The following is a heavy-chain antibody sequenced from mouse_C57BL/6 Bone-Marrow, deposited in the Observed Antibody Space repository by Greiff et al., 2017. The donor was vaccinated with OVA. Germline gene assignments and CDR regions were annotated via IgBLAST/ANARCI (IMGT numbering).Heavy chain of an antibody. Sequence: ESGPELVKPGASVKISCKASGYSFTDYNMNWVKQSNGKSLEWIGVINPNYGTTSYNQKFKGKATLTVDQYSSTAYMQLNSLTSEDSAVYYCARDRYYGSSYLYYFDYWGQGTTLTVSS. CDR3: ARDRYYGSSYLYYFDY. CDR1: GYSFTDYN. D-gene: IGHD1-1*01. CDR2: INPNYGTT. V-gene: IGHV1-39*01. J-gene: IGHJ2*01.